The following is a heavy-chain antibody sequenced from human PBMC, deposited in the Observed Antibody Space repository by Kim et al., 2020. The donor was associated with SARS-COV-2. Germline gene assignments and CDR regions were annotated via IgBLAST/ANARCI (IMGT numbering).Heavy chain of an antibody. CDR3: ARRRGGGSYRSRAFDI. D-gene: IGHD1-26*01. Sequence: ASVKVSCKASGYTFTSYDINWVRQATGQGLEWMGWMNPNSGNTGYAQKFQGRVTMTRNTSISTAYMELSSLRSEDTAVYYCARRRGGGSYRSRAFDIWGQGTMVTVSS. V-gene: IGHV1-8*01. CDR1: GYTFTSYD. J-gene: IGHJ3*02. CDR2: MNPNSGNT.